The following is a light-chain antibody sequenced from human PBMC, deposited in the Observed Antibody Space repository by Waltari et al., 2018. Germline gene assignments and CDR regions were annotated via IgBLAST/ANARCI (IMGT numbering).Light chain of an antibody. CDR3: QSYDSNNHVV. V-gene: IGLV6-57*04. Sequence: NFMLTQPHSVSESPGKKVTISCTRNSGSIGSNYVQGYQQRPGSAPISVIYCNNQRPSWVPYRFSGSIDSSSNSASLTISGLKTEDEGDYFCQSYDSNNHVVFGGGTHLTVL. J-gene: IGLJ7*01. CDR2: CNN. CDR1: SGSIGSNY.